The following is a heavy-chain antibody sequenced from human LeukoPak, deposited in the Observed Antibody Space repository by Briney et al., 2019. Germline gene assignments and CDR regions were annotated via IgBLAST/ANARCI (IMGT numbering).Heavy chain of an antibody. J-gene: IGHJ4*02. V-gene: IGHV4-39*01. CDR2: FHYSGSN. CDR1: GGSIRSSYYY. Sequence: SETLSLTCTVSGGSIRSSYYYWGWLRQPPGTGLEWIGNFHYSGSNSYNPSLKSRVTISVDTSKNQFSLRLSSVTAADTAVYYCARQVTFGYAYAYYFDYWGQGTLVTVSS. CDR3: ARQVTFGYAYAYYFDY. D-gene: IGHD3-16*01.